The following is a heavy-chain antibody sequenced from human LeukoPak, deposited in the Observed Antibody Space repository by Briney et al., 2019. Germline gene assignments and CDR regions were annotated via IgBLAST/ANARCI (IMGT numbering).Heavy chain of an antibody. V-gene: IGHV3-23*01. CDR2: ISDSGNT. Sequence: GGSLRLSCAASGFTLSSYAMSWVRQAPGKGLEWVSAISDSGNTYHVDSVKGRFTISRDNSKNTLYLQMNSLRAEDTAVYYCAKGPYYYDSSGHNSYYFDYWGQGTLVTVSS. D-gene: IGHD3-22*01. CDR1: GFTLSSYA. CDR3: AKGPYYYDSSGHNSYYFDY. J-gene: IGHJ4*02.